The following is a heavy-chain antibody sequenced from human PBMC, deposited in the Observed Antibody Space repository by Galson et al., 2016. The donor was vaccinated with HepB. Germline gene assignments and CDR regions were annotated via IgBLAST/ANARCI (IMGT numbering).Heavy chain of an antibody. V-gene: IGHV3-21*06. CDR2: IDRTSNYI. CDR3: ARDPRKIRYQLLEIYYYYYAMDV. J-gene: IGHJ6*02. CDR1: GFTFSSYS. Sequence: SLRLSCAASGFTFSSYSMNWVRQAPGKGLEWVSSIDRTSNYIYYAASVKGRFTISRGNARNSLYLQMNSLRAEDTAVYYCARDPRKIRYQLLEIYYYYYAMDVWGQGTTVTVSS. D-gene: IGHD2-2*01.